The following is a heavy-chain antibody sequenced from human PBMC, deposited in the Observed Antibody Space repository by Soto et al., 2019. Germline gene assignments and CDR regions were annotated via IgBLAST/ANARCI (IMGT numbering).Heavy chain of an antibody. CDR1: GGSISSYY. J-gene: IGHJ4*02. Sequence: SETLSLTCTVSGGSISSYYWSWIRQPPGKGLEWIGYIYYSGSTNYNPSLKSRVTISVDTSKNQFSLKLSSVTAADTAVYYCARGFCSGGSCYFYYFDYWGQGTLVTVSS. V-gene: IGHV4-59*01. CDR2: IYYSGST. CDR3: ARGFCSGGSCYFYYFDY. D-gene: IGHD2-15*01.